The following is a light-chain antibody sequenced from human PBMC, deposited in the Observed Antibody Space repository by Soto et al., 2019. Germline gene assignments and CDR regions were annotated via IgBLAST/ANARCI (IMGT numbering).Light chain of an antibody. Sequence: LTQPPSVSGSPGQSVTISCTGTSTDFVSYNRVSWYQQPPGTAPKLIIYEASNRPSGVPDRFSGSKSGNTASLTISGLQAADEADYYCSLYTSENTYVFGTGTKATVL. CDR1: STDFVSYNR. V-gene: IGLV2-18*01. CDR3: SLYTSENTYV. J-gene: IGLJ1*01. CDR2: EAS.